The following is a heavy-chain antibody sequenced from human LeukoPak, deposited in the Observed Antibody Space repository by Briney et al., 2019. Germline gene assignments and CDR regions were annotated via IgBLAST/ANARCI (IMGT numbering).Heavy chain of an antibody. CDR2: INTDGSTT. CDR1: GFTFSSYN. V-gene: IGHV3-74*01. D-gene: IGHD1-14*01. Sequence: GGSLRLSCEASGFTFSSYNMNWVRQAPGKGLVWVSSINTDGSTTTYADSVKGRFTISRDNAKNTLYLQMNSLRAEDTAVYYCARDYKYHPDYWGQGTLVTVSS. J-gene: IGHJ4*02. CDR3: ARDYKYHPDY.